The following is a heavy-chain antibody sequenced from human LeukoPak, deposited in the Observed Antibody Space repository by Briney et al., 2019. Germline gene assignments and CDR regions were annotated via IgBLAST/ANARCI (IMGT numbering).Heavy chain of an antibody. CDR3: ARDSPASSGEGDY. CDR2: ISSSGSTI. J-gene: IGHJ4*02. Sequence: GGSLRLSCAASGFTFSDYYMSWIRQAPGKGLEWVSYISSSGSTIYYADSVKGRFSISRDNAKNSLYLQMNSLRVEDTVVYYCARDSPASSGEGDYWGQGTLVTVSS. V-gene: IGHV3-11*01. D-gene: IGHD2-15*01. CDR1: GFTFSDYY.